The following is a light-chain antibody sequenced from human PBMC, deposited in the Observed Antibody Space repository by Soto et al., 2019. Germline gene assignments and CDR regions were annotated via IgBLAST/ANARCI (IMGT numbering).Light chain of an antibody. CDR2: SAS. V-gene: IGKV1-6*01. CDR1: QDNRND. Sequence: IQITQPPSSLSASVGDRATITCRASQDNRNDLGWYQQKPGKAPKLLIYSASTLQSGVPARFSGSGSGTDFTLTISSLQPEDVATYYCLQDYNYPWTFGQGTKVDIK. J-gene: IGKJ1*01. CDR3: LQDYNYPWT.